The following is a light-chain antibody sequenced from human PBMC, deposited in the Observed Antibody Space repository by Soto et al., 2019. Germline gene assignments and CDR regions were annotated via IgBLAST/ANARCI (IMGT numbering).Light chain of an antibody. V-gene: IGLV4-69*01. CDR3: QTWDTGRV. CDR1: SGHSSYA. J-gene: IGLJ2*01. Sequence: QSVLTQSPSASASLGASVKLTCTLSSGHSSYAIAWHQQQPEKGPRYLMKLNSDGSHSKGDGIPDRFSGSSSGAERYLTISSLQSEDEADYYCQTWDTGRVFGGGTKLTVL. CDR2: LNSDGSH.